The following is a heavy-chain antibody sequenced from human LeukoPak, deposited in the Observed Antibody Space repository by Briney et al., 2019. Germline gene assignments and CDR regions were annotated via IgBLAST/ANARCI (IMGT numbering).Heavy chain of an antibody. CDR3: ARDIAARPWWYFDL. CDR1: GGSISSYY. D-gene: IGHD6-6*01. CDR2: IYTSGST. Sequence: SETLSLTCTVSGGSISSYYWSWIRPPAGKGLEWIGRIYTSGSTNYNPSLKSRVTMSVDTSKNQFSLKLSSVTAADTAVYYCARDIAARPWWYFDLWGRGTLVTVSS. J-gene: IGHJ2*01. V-gene: IGHV4-4*07.